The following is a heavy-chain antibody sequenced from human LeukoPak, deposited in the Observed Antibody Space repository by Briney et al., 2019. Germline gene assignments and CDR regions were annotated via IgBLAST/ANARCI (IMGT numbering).Heavy chain of an antibody. J-gene: IGHJ3*02. V-gene: IGHV1-69*13. CDR2: IIPIFGTA. D-gene: IGHD1-26*01. Sequence: GASVKVSCKAFGYTFTSFYIHWVRQAPGQGLEWMGGIIPIFGTANYAQKFQGRVTITADESTSTAYMELSSLRSEDTAVYYCARDPSIVGATLDAFDIWGQGTMVTVSS. CDR3: ARDPSIVGATLDAFDI. CDR1: GYTFTSFY.